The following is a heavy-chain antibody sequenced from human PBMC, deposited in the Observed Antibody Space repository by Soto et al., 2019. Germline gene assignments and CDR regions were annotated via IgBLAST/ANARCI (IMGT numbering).Heavy chain of an antibody. V-gene: IGHV3-23*01. CDR1: GFTFSSYA. D-gene: IGHD4-17*01. J-gene: IGHJ4*02. CDR2: ISCRGGST. Sequence: GGSLRLSCAASGFTFSSYAMSWVRQAPGKGLEWVSAISCRGGSTYYAHSLKGRFTISRDNSKNTLYLQMNSLRAADTAVYYCAKGFGDYVEYFDYWGQGALVTVSS. CDR3: AKGFGDYVEYFDY.